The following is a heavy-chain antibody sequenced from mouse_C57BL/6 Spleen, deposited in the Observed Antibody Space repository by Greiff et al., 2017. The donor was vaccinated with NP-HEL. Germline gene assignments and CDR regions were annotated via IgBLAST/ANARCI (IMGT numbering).Heavy chain of an antibody. Sequence: QVQLKESGAELVKPGASVKLSCKASGYTFTSYWMHWVKQRPGQGLEWIGMIHPNSGSNNYNEKFKSKATLTVDKSSSTAYMQLSSLTSEDSAVYYCARIFLYAMDYWGQGTSVTVSS. V-gene: IGHV1-64*01. CDR2: IHPNSGSN. J-gene: IGHJ4*01. CDR3: ARIFLYAMDY. CDR1: GYTFTSYW.